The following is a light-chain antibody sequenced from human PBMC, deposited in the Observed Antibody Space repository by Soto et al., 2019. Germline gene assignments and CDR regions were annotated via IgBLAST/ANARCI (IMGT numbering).Light chain of an antibody. J-gene: IGKJ4*01. CDR3: QQLYFTPLQ. Sequence: DIVMTQSPDSLAVSLGERATIYCKSSQNLLYSNNKTYLAWYRQKPGQPYKLLLSWASIRASGVPDRFSGSRSGTDFTLTISSLQAEDVAVYYCQQLYFTPLQFGGGTKG. V-gene: IGKV4-1*01. CDR1: QNLLYSNNKTY. CDR2: WAS.